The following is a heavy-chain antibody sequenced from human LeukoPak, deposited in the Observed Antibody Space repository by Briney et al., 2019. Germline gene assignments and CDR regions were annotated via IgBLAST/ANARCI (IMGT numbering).Heavy chain of an antibody. J-gene: IGHJ3*02. CDR1: AFIFSDHY. CDR3: TRSHYQSSDYFDQDAFDI. V-gene: IGHV3-72*01. D-gene: IGHD3-22*01. CDR2: IRNKLNSYRT. Sequence: PGGSLRLSCTASAFIFSDHYMDWVRQAPGKGLEWVGRIRNKLNSYRTEYAASVKGRFNISRDDSRNSLFLQMNSLKTEDTAVYYCTRSHYQSSDYFDQDAFDIWGQGTRVTVSS.